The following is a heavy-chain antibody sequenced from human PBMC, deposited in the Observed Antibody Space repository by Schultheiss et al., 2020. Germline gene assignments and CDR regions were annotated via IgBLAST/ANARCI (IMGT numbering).Heavy chain of an antibody. J-gene: IGHJ5*02. CDR3: ARGLKVRPAAGTIWFDP. D-gene: IGHD6-13*01. Sequence: AVKASCKASGGTFSSYAISWVRQAPGQGLEWMGGIIPIFGTANYAQKFQGRVTITADKSTSTAYMELSSLRSEDTAVYYCARGLKVRPAAGTIWFDPWGQGTLVTVSS. CDR2: IIPIFGTA. V-gene: IGHV1-69*06. CDR1: GGTFSSYA.